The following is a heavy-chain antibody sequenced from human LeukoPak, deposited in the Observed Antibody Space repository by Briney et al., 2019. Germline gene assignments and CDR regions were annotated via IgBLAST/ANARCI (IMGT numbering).Heavy chain of an antibody. Sequence: SETLSPTCSISGGSISSSYWNWIRRPAGKGLEWIGRISTSGTTNYSPSLKGRLPMLIDTSKKQFSLNLRSVTAADTAMYYCARDMGGGWFDPWGQGALVTVSS. CDR3: ARDMGGGWFDP. J-gene: IGHJ5*02. CDR2: ISTSGTT. V-gene: IGHV4-4*07. CDR1: GGSISSSY. D-gene: IGHD1-26*01.